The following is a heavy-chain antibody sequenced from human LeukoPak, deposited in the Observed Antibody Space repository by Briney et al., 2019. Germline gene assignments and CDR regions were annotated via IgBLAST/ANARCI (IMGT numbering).Heavy chain of an antibody. V-gene: IGHV3-74*01. CDR2: INSDGSTT. J-gene: IGHJ3*02. CDR3: SRDTADDAFDI. Sequence: GGPLRLSVAAPGLTFISYWRHWVRQAPGKGLLWVSRINSDGSTTSYADSVKGRFTISRDNAKNTLYLQMNSLRAEDTAVYYCSRDTADDAFDIWGQGTMVTVSS. CDR1: GLTFISYW.